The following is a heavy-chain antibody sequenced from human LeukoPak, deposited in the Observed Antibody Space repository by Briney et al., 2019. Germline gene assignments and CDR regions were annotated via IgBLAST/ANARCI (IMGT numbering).Heavy chain of an antibody. J-gene: IGHJ4*02. Sequence: KSGGSLRLSCAASGFTFSSYSMNWVRQAPGKGLEWVSSISSSSSYIYYADSVKGRFTISRDNSKNTLYLQMNSLRAEDTAVYYCAKGTYYPNYYFDYWGLGTLVTVSS. D-gene: IGHD2-21*01. CDR3: AKGTYYPNYYFDY. CDR1: GFTFSSYS. V-gene: IGHV3-21*04. CDR2: ISSSSSYI.